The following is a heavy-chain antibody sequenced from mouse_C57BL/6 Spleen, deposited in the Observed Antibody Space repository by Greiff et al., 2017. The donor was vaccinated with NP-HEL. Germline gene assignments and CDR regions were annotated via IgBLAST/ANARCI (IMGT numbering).Heavy chain of an antibody. D-gene: IGHD2-2*01. Sequence: QVQLQQSGPGLVQPSQSLSITCTVSGFSLTSYGVHWVRQSPGKGLEWLGVIWSGGSTDYNAAFISRLSISKDNSKSQVFFKMNSLQADYTAIYYCARMVTTSWFAYWGQGTLVTVSA. CDR3: ARMVTTSWFAY. J-gene: IGHJ3*01. CDR2: IWSGGST. CDR1: GFSLTSYG. V-gene: IGHV2-2*01.